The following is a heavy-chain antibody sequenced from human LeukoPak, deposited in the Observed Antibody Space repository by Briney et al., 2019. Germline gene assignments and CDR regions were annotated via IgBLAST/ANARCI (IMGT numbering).Heavy chain of an antibody. CDR1: GFTFSRFW. J-gene: IGHJ4*02. Sequence: GGSLRLSCEASGFTFSRFWMHWVRQAPGKGLVWVARTSSDGSSTVYADSVKGRFTISRDNAKKTLYLQMNSLRAEDTAIYYCARDSDAGFDYWGQGTLVTVSS. V-gene: IGHV3-74*01. CDR2: TSSDGSST. CDR3: ARDSDAGFDY.